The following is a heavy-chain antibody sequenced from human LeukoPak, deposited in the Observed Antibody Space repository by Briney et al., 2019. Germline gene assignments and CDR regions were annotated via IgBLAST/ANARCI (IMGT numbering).Heavy chain of an antibody. CDR3: ARLYCSSTSCYGYAFDI. CDR2: IYHSGST. J-gene: IGHJ3*02. Sequence: KPSETLSLTCAVSGYSISSGYYWGWIRQPPGKGLEWIGSIYHSGSTYYNPSLKSRVTISVDMSKNQFSLKLSSVTAADTAVYYCARLYCSSTSCYGYAFDIWGQGTMVTVSS. V-gene: IGHV4-38-2*01. D-gene: IGHD2-2*01. CDR1: GYSISSGYY.